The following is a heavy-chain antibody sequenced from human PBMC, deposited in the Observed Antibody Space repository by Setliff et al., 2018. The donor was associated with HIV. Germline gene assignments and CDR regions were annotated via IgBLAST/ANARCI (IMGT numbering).Heavy chain of an antibody. CDR2: IYTSGST. V-gene: IGHV4-4*07. CDR1: GGSISNYY. J-gene: IGHJ4*02. CDR3: ARGLNYYGSGSYYPLGY. D-gene: IGHD3-10*01. Sequence: SETLSLTCTVSGGSISNYYWSWIRQPAEKGLEWIGRIYTSGSTNYNPSLKSRVTMSVDTSKNQFSLKLSSVTAADTAVYYCARGLNYYGSGSYYPLGYWRQRTLVTASS.